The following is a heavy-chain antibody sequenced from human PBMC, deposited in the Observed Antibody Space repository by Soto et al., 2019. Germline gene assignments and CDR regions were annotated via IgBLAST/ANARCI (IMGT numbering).Heavy chain of an antibody. V-gene: IGHV3-30*18. D-gene: IGHD3-10*01. CDR2: ISYDGSNK. J-gene: IGHJ4*02. Sequence: QVQLVESGGGVVQPGRSLRLSCAASGFTFSSYGMHWVRQAPGKGLEWVAVISYDGSNKYYADSVKGRFTISRDNSKNTLYLQMNSLRAEDTAMYYCAKDLRATMVRGVIDYWGQGTLVTVSS. CDR3: AKDLRATMVRGVIDY. CDR1: GFTFSSYG.